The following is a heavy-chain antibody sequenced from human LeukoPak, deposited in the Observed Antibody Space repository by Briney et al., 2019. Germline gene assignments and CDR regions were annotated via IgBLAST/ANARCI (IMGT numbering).Heavy chain of an antibody. D-gene: IGHD3-3*01. J-gene: IGHJ6*03. Sequence: SGTLSLTCAVSGGSISSSNWWSWVRQPPGKGLEWIGEIYHSGSTNYNPSLKSRVTMSVDTSKNQFSLKLSSVTAADTAVYYCARVWSYYYYMDVWGKGTTVTVSS. V-gene: IGHV4-4*02. CDR2: IYHSGST. CDR1: GGSISSSNW. CDR3: ARVWSYYYYMDV.